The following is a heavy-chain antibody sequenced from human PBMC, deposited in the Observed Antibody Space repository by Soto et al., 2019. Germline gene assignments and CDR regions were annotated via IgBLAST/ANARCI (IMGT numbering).Heavy chain of an antibody. Sequence: ASVKVSCKASGYTFTSYGISWVRQAPGQGLEWMGWISAYNGNTNYAQKLQGRVTMTTDTSTSTAYMELRSLRSDDTAVYYCVRQQAPYYYYGMDVWGQGTTVTVSS. CDR2: ISAYNGNT. V-gene: IGHV1-18*01. J-gene: IGHJ6*02. CDR3: VRQQAPYYYYGMDV. CDR1: GYTFTSYG.